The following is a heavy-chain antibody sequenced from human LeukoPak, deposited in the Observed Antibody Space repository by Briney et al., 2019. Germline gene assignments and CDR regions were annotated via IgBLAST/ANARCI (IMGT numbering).Heavy chain of an antibody. CDR3: ARDYYDSSGPSPSWFDP. V-gene: IGHV4-4*07. CDR2: IYTSGST. D-gene: IGHD3-22*01. CDR1: GGSISSYY. J-gene: IGHJ5*02. Sequence: SETLSLTCTVSGGSISSYYWIWIRQPAGKGLEWIGRIYTSGSTNYNPSLKSRVTMSVDTSKNQFSLKLSSVTAADTAVYYCARDYYDSSGPSPSWFDPWGQGTLVTVSS.